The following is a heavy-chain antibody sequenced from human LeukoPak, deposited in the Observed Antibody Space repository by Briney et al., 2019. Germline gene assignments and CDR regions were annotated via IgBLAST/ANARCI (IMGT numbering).Heavy chain of an antibody. CDR2: IYYSGST. CDR1: GGSISSYY. D-gene: IGHD6-13*01. Sequence: SETLSLTCTVSGGSISSYYWSWIRQPPGKGLEWIGYIYYSGSTNYNPSLKSRVTISVDTSKNQFSLKLSSVTAADTAVYYCARAAVSSWYRNWFDPWGQGTLVTVSS. CDR3: ARAAVSSWYRNWFDP. V-gene: IGHV4-59*01. J-gene: IGHJ5*02.